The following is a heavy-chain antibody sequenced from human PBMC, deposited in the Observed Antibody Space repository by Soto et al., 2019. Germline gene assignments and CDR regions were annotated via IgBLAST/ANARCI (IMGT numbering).Heavy chain of an antibody. D-gene: IGHD1-20*01. CDR1: GGSISSSSYY. J-gene: IGHJ6*02. CDR3: ARRAPLTFKRILYGTDV. Sequence: PSVTLSFTCTVSGGSISSSSYYWGGIRQPPGKGLEWIGRSDYSGSTYYNPSIKSRVTISVDTSKNQFSLKLSSVTAADTAVYYCARRAPLTFKRILYGTDVWGQGTTVTVSS. V-gene: IGHV4-39*01. CDR2: SDYSGST.